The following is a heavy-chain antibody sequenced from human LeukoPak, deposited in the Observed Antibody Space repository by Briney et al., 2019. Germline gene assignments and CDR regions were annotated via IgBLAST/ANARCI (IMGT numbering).Heavy chain of an antibody. CDR1: GYTFTSYG. D-gene: IGHD2-15*01. CDR2: ISAYNGNT. V-gene: IGHV1-18*01. CDR3: ARDPGAVAATFSLYYYYYYMDV. Sequence: ASVKLSCKASGYTFTSYGINWVRQAPGQGREWMGWISAYNGNTNYAQKLQGRVTMTTDTSTSTAYMELRSLRSDDTAVYYCARDPGAVAATFSLYYYYYYMDVWGKGTTVTVSS. J-gene: IGHJ6*03.